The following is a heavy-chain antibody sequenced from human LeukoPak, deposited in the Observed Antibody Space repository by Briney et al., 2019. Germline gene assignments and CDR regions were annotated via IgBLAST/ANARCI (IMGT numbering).Heavy chain of an antibody. V-gene: IGHV3-15*07. CDR3: TTWIGS. CDR1: GLLHRDYG. Sequence: GRPVTLSCGAWGLLHRDYGIHWVRQAPGKGLEWVGRIKSKTDGGTIDSAAPVRGRFTISRDDSKNTLYLQMNSLKTEDTAVYYCTTWIGSWGQGTLVTVSS. CDR2: IKSKTDGGTI. D-gene: IGHD2-2*03. J-gene: IGHJ5*02.